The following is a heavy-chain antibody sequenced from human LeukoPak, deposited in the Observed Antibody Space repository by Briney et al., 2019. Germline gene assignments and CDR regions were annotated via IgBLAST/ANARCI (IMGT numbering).Heavy chain of an antibody. Sequence: GGSLRLSCAASGFIVSSNYMSWVRQTPGKGLEWVSVIYSGGSTYYADSVKGRFTISRDNSKNTLYLQMNSLRAEDTAVYYCAREAVPNAGGMDVWGQGTTVTVS. CDR2: IYSGGST. CDR3: AREAVPNAGGMDV. V-gene: IGHV3-53*01. CDR1: GFIVSSNY. J-gene: IGHJ6*02. D-gene: IGHD2-2*01.